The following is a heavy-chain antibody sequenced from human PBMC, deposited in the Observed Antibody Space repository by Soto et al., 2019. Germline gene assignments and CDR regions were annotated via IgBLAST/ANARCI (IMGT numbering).Heavy chain of an antibody. V-gene: IGHV4-59*08. CDR3: ARRDSSGWYFIHY. CDR2: IYYTGST. J-gene: IGHJ4*02. Sequence: SETLSLTCTVSGGSISSYYWSWIRQPPGKGLEWIGYIYYTGSTNYNPSLKSRVTISVDTSKNQFSLKLSSVTAADTAVYYCARRDSSGWYFIHYPGQATLVSVSS. CDR1: GGSISSYY. D-gene: IGHD6-19*01.